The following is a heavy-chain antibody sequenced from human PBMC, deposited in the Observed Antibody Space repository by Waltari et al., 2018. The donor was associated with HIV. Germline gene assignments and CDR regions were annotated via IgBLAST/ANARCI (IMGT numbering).Heavy chain of an antibody. V-gene: IGHV3-21*01. CDR2: ISSGSSFI. J-gene: IGHJ4*02. CDR1: GFTSRCFS. CDR3: ARALTNFGGF. D-gene: IGHD4-17*01. Sequence: EVQLVESGGGMVKPGGSLSPSCAGTGFTSRCFSMNWVRQAPGKGLEWVASISSGSSFIDYADSVKGRFTISRDNAKNSLYLQMKSLRVEDTALYYCARALTNFGGFWGQGTLVTVSS.